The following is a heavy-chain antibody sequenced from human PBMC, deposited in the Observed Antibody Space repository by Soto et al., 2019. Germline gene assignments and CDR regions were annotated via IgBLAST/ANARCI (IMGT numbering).Heavy chain of an antibody. Sequence: GGSLRLSCAASGFTFSSYGMHWVRQAPGKGLEWVAVIWYDGSNKYYADSVKGRFTISRDNSKNTLYLQMNSLRAEDTAVYYCAREGYSYGYAAGFGDYWGQGTLVTVSS. CDR2: IWYDGSNK. CDR1: GFTFSSYG. J-gene: IGHJ4*02. D-gene: IGHD5-18*01. V-gene: IGHV3-33*01. CDR3: AREGYSYGYAAGFGDY.